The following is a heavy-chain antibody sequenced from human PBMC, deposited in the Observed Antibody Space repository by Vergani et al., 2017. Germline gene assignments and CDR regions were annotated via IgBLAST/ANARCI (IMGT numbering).Heavy chain of an antibody. CDR1: GFTFSSYA. J-gene: IGHJ5*02. CDR3: ARGETYYGSGSDRENNWFDP. V-gene: IGHV3-30-3*01. D-gene: IGHD3-10*01. Sequence: QVQLVESGGGVVQPGRSLRLSCAASGFTFSSYAMHWVRQAPGKGLEWVAVISYDGSNTYYADSVKGRFTISRDNSKNTLYLQMNSLRAEDTAVYYCARGETYYGSGSDRENNWFDPWGQGTLVTVSS. CDR2: ISYDGSNT.